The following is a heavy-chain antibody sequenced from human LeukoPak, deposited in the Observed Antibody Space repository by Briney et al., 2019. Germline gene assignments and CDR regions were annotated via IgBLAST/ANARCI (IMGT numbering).Heavy chain of an antibody. CDR3: AVTTVGFALDY. CDR1: GFTFSSYW. V-gene: IGHV3-74*01. J-gene: IGHJ4*02. CDR2: INSDGSIT. Sequence: GGSLRLSCAASGFTFSSYWMHWVRQAPGKGLVWVSRINSDGSITNYADSVKGRFTISRDNAKNTLSLQMNSLRAEDTAVYYCAVTTVGFALDYWGQGTLVTVSS. D-gene: IGHD4-17*01.